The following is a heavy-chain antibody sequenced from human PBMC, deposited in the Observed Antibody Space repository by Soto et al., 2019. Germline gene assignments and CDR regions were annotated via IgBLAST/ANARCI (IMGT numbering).Heavy chain of an antibody. V-gene: IGHV1-46*01. J-gene: IGHJ4*02. D-gene: IGHD2-21*01. CDR3: ARERDWFDY. CDR1: GFTFTLHY. Sequence: QVQLVQSGAEVTEPGASVKVSCKTSGFTFTLHYIHWVRQAPGQGLEWVGMVNAGDGSATYAREFRDKVSMTWDTSTSTVYLDLNSLKSEDTAIYYCARERDWFDYWGQGTLVSVSP. CDR2: VNAGDGSA.